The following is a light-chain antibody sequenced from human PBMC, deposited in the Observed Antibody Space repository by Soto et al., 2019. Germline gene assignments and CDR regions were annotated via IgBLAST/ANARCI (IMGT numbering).Light chain of an antibody. CDR2: DAS. V-gene: IGKV3-11*01. CDR3: QQRSNWPLT. CDR1: QSVSFY. Sequence: EIVLTLSPATLSLSPGERATLSCRASQSVSFYLGWYQQKPGQAPRLLIYDASNRATGIPARFSGSGSGTDFTLTISSLEPEDFAVYYCQQRSNWPLTFGGGTKVEIK. J-gene: IGKJ4*01.